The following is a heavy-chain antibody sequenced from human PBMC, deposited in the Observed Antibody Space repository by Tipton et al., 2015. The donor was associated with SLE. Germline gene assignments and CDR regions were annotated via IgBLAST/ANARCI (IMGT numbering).Heavy chain of an antibody. Sequence: SLRLSCAASGFTFSSYDMHWVRQATGKGLEWVSAISGSGGSTYYADSVKGRFTISRDNSKNTLYLQMNSLRAEDTAVYYCAKPWFYGYPDYWGQGTLVTVSS. CDR1: GFTFSSYD. D-gene: IGHD5-18*01. CDR3: AKPWFYGYPDY. J-gene: IGHJ4*02. CDR2: ISGSGGST. V-gene: IGHV3-23*01.